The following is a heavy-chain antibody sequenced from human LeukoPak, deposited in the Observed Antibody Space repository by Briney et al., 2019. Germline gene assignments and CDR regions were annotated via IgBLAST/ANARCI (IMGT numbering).Heavy chain of an antibody. CDR2: IKQDGSEK. J-gene: IGHJ3*02. V-gene: IGHV3-7*04. D-gene: IGHD4-11*01. CDR3: ARVGEVTTVRDVDAFDI. Sequence: PGGSLRLSCAVSGFTFSSYWMSWVRQAPGKGLEWVANIKQDGSEKYYVDSVKGRFTISRDNAKNSLYLQMNSLRAEDTAVYYCARVGEVTTVRDVDAFDIWGQGTMVTVSS. CDR1: GFTFSSYW.